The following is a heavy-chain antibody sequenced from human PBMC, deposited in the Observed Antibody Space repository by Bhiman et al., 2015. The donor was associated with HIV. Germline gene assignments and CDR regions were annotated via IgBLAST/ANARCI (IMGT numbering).Heavy chain of an antibody. V-gene: IGHV3-30*04. CDR1: GFTFSSYA. CDR3: AREGSDSGWYQDGYFDL. J-gene: IGHJ2*01. D-gene: IGHD6-19*01. Sequence: QVQLVESGGGVVQPGRSLRLSCAASGFTFSSYAMHWVRQAPGKGLEWVAVISYDGSNKYYADSVKGRFTISRDNAKNSLYLQMNNLRVEDTAVYFCAREGSDSGWYQDGYFDLWGRGTLVTVSS. CDR2: ISYDGSNK.